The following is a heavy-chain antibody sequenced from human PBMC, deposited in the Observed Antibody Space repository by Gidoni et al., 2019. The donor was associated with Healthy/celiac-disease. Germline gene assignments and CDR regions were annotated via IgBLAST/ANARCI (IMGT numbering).Heavy chain of an antibody. J-gene: IGHJ5*02. D-gene: IGHD2-21*02. CDR3: AREGDIVVVTANLNWFDP. V-gene: IGHV1-46*01. CDR2: INPSGGST. CDR1: GYTFPSYY. Sequence: QVQLVQSGAEVKKPGASVKVSCKASGYTFPSYYMHWVRQAPGQGLEWMGIINPSGGSTSYAQKFQGRVTMTRDTSMSTVYMELSSLRSEDTAVYYCAREGDIVVVTANLNWFDPWGQGTLVTVSS.